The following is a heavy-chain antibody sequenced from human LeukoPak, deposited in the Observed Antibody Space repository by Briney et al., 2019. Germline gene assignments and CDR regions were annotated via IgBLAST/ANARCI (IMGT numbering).Heavy chain of an antibody. D-gene: IGHD5-18*01. J-gene: IGHJ4*02. CDR1: GFTVSSNY. Sequence: PGGSLRLSCAASGFTVSSNYMSWVRQAPGKGLEWVSVIYSGGSTYYADSVKGRFTISRDNAKNSLYLQMNSLRAEDTAVYYCAREVDTAVFDYWGQGTLVTVSS. CDR2: IYSGGST. CDR3: AREVDTAVFDY. V-gene: IGHV3-53*01.